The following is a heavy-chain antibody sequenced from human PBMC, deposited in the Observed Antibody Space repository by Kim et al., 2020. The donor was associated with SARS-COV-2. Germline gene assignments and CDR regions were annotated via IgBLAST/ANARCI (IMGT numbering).Heavy chain of an antibody. Sequence: GGSLRLSCAASGFTFSSYAMHWVRQAPGKGLEWVAVISYDGSNKYYVDSVKGRFTISRDNSKNTLYLQMNSLRAEDTAVYYCARADDYGDPQFDYWGQGTLVTVSS. CDR2: ISYDGSNK. CDR3: ARADDYGDPQFDY. V-gene: IGHV3-30*04. J-gene: IGHJ4*02. CDR1: GFTFSSYA. D-gene: IGHD4-17*01.